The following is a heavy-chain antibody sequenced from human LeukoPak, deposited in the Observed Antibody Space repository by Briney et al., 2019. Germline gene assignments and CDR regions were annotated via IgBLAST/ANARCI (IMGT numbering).Heavy chain of an antibody. D-gene: IGHD3-9*01. CDR1: GFTFSSYA. CDR3: AKDTETRSPDVLRYFDWPSS. J-gene: IGHJ5*02. V-gene: IGHV3-23*01. CDR2: ISKSGDST. Sequence: GGSLRLSCAASGFTFSSYAISWVRQAPGKGLEWVSAISKSGDSTYYADSVKGRFTISRDNSKNTIYLQMNSLRVEDTAVYYCAKDTETRSPDVLRYFDWPSSWGQGTLVTVSS.